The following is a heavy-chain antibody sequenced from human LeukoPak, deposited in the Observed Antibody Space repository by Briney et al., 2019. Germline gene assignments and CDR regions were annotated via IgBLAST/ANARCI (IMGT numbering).Heavy chain of an antibody. V-gene: IGHV3-48*02. CDR3: AREDDSWGPNNLDL. J-gene: IGHJ3*01. CDR1: AFTFSDYS. D-gene: IGHD7-27*01. CDR2: IDTSSSTM. Sequence: PGGSLRLSCAASAFTFSDYSTNWVRQAPGKGLEWISYIDTSSSTMYYADSVMGRFTISRDNAKESLYLQMNSLRDEDTAVYYCAREDDSWGPNNLDLWGQGTMVTVSS.